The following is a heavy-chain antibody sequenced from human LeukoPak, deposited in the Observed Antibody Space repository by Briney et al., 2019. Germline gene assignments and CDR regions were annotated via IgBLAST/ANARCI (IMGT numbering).Heavy chain of an antibody. Sequence: ASVKVSCKASGYTFTGYYMHWVRRAPGQGLEWMGWINPNSGGTNYAQKFQGRVTMTRDTSISTAYMELSRLRSDDTAVYYCARDEKLRYSNCFDPWGQGTLVTVSS. CDR2: INPNSGGT. CDR3: ARDEKLRYSNCFDP. D-gene: IGHD3-9*01. V-gene: IGHV1-2*02. J-gene: IGHJ5*02. CDR1: GYTFTGYY.